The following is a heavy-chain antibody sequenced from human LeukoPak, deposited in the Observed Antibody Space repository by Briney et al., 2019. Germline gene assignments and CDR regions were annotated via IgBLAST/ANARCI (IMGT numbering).Heavy chain of an antibody. D-gene: IGHD6-13*01. CDR2: IYYSGST. V-gene: IGHV4-59*01. CDR3: ARESPIAAAGTNYYYYGMDV. Sequence: SETLSLTCTVSGDSISSYYWSWIRQPPGKGLEWIGYIYYSGSTNYNPSLKSRVTISVDTSKNQFSLKLSSVTAADTAVYYCARESPIAAAGTNYYYYGMDVWGQGTTVTVSS. J-gene: IGHJ6*02. CDR1: GDSISSYY.